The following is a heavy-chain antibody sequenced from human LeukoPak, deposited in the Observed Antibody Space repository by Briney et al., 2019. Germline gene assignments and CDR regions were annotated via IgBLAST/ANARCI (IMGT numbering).Heavy chain of an antibody. Sequence: GGSLRLSCSASGFTFSSYAMHWVRQAPGKGLEYVSAISSNGGSTYYADSVKGRFTISRDNSKNTLYLQMGSLRAEDTAVYYCVISRRDGSRFDPWGQGTLVTVSS. CDR3: VISRRDGSRFDP. V-gene: IGHV3-64D*06. CDR1: GFTFSSYA. J-gene: IGHJ5*02. D-gene: IGHD5-24*01. CDR2: ISSNGGST.